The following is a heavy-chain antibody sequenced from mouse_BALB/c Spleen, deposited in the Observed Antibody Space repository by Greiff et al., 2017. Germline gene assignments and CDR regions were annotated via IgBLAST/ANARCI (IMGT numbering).Heavy chain of an antibody. J-gene: IGHJ3*01. CDR3: AREGGALWFAY. Sequence: QVQLKESGPGLVAPSQSLSITCTVSGFSLTSYGVHWVRQPPGKGLEWLGVIWAGGSTNYNSALMSRLSISKDNSKSQVFLKMNSLQTDDTAMYYCAREGGALWFAYWGQGTLVTVSA. CDR2: IWAGGST. V-gene: IGHV2-9*02. CDR1: GFSLTSYG. D-gene: IGHD3-1*01.